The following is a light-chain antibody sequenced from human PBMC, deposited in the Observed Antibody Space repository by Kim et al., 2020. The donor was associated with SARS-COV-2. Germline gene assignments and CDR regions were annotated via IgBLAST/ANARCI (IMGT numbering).Light chain of an antibody. V-gene: IGKV1-9*01. CDR1: QGISSY. CDR2: AAS. J-gene: IGKJ4*01. CDR3: QQHRT. Sequence: DIQLTQSPSFLSASVGDRVTITCRASQGISSYLAWYQQKPGKAPKLLIYAASTLQSGVPSRFSGSGSGTEFTLTISSLQPEDFATYYCQQHRTFGGGTKVDIK.